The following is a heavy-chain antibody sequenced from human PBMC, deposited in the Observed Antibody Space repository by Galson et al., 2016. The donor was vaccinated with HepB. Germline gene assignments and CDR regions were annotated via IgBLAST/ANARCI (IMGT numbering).Heavy chain of an antibody. CDR3: ARDGSEHGRSSGGGMDV. V-gene: IGHV3-53*01. CDR1: GLIVRSNF. CDR2: IYNDGDT. Sequence: SLRLSCAASGLIVRSNFMTWVRQGPGKGLEWVATIYNDGDTFYADSVKGRFSISRHNSNNILYLQMSNVTPEDTAVYYCARDGSEHGRSSGGGMDVWGQGTTVTFSS. D-gene: IGHD6-6*01. J-gene: IGHJ6*02.